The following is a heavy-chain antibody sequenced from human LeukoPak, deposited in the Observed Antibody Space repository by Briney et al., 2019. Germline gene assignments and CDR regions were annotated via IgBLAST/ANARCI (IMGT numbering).Heavy chain of an antibody. J-gene: IGHJ4*02. Sequence: ASVKVSCKASGYTFTSYGISWVRQAPGQGLEWMGWISAYNGNTNYAQELQGRVTMTTDTSTSTAYMELRSLRSDDTAVYYCARGLHAYYYDSRILNYFDYWGQGTLVTVSS. CDR2: ISAYNGNT. D-gene: IGHD3-22*01. V-gene: IGHV1-18*01. CDR3: ARGLHAYYYDSRILNYFDY. CDR1: GYTFTSYG.